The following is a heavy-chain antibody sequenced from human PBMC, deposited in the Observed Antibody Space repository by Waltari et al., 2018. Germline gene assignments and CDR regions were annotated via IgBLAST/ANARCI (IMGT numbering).Heavy chain of an antibody. CDR1: GYSINSGYY. CDR3: AREAGDGYLVDY. Sequence: QVQLQESGPGLVKPSETLSLTCTVSGYSINSGYYWGWIRQPPGKGLEWIGSIYHSGSTYYNPSLKSRVTISVDMSKNQFSLKLNSVTAADTAVYYCAREAGDGYLVDYWGQGSLVTVSS. V-gene: IGHV4-38-2*02. CDR2: IYHSGST. J-gene: IGHJ4*02. D-gene: IGHD5-12*01.